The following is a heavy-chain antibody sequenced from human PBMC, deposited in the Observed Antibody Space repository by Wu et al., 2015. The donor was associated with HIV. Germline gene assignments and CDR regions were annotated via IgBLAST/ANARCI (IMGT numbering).Heavy chain of an antibody. CDR3: ARANTPPESVARRLVLLTTYYGMYV. CDR1: GGTFSSYA. D-gene: IGHD3-10*01. V-gene: IGHV1-69*05. Sequence: QVQLVQSGAEVKKPGSSVKVSCKASGGTFSSYAISWVRQAPGQGLEWMGGIIPIFGTANYAQKFQGRVTITTDESTSTAYMELSSLRSEDTAVYYCARANTPPESVARRLVLLTTYYGMYVLGTKGPRS. CDR2: IIPIFGTA. J-gene: IGHJ6*01.